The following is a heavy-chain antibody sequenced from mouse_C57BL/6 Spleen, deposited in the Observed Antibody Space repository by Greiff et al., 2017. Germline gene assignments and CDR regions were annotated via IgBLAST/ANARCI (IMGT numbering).Heavy chain of an antibody. CDR2: IEPSDSYT. Sequence: QVQLQQPGAELVMPGASVKLSCKASGYTFTSYWMHWVKQRPGQGLEWIGEIEPSDSYTNYNQKFKGKSTLTVDKSSITAYMQLSSLTSEDSAVYYGARENYGNYDYWGQGTTLTVSS. D-gene: IGHD2-1*01. J-gene: IGHJ2*01. CDR3: ARENYGNYDY. V-gene: IGHV1-69*01. CDR1: GYTFTSYW.